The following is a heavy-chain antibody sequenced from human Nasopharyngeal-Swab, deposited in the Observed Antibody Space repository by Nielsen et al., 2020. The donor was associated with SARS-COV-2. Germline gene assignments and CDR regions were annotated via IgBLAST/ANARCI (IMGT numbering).Heavy chain of an antibody. J-gene: IGHJ6*02. CDR3: ARDGLDYDFWSAYFMDV. Sequence: GASLKISCAASGITFSNAWMSWVRQAPGKGLEWVSSISSSSSYIYYADSVKGRFTISRDNAKNSLYLQMNSLRAEDTAVYYCARDGLDYDFWSAYFMDVWGQGTTVTVSS. D-gene: IGHD3-3*01. CDR2: ISSSSSYI. CDR1: GITFSNAW. V-gene: IGHV3-21*01.